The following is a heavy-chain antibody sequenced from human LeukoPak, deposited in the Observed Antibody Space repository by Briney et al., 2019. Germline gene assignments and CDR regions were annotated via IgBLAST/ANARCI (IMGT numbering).Heavy chain of an antibody. CDR2: IYYSGST. Sequence: PSETLSLTCTVSGGSITSTHYWGWIRQPPGKGLEWIGRIYYSGSTYCNPSLKSRVTISADTFKNQFSLKLTSVTAADTAVYYWGRGRNVLYYMDVWGKGTTVTVSS. D-gene: IGHD4/OR15-4a*01. V-gene: IGHV4-39*07. J-gene: IGHJ6*03. CDR1: GGSITSTHY. CDR3: GRGRNVLYYMDV.